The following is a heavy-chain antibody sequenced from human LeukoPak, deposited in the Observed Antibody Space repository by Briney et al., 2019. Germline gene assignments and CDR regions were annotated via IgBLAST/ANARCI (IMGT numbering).Heavy chain of an antibody. CDR2: IYYSGRT. J-gene: IGHJ6*02. V-gene: IGHV4-59*01. D-gene: IGHD3-22*01. CDR1: GGSISTYY. CDR3: AKDPITCYYDSSGPYGMDL. Sequence: PSETLSLTCTVSGGSISTYYWTWIRQPPGRGLECIGYIYYSGRTDYNPSLNSRVTMSVDTSKNQISLKLSSVIAADTAVYYCAKDPITCYYDSSGPYGMDLWGQGTTVTVSS.